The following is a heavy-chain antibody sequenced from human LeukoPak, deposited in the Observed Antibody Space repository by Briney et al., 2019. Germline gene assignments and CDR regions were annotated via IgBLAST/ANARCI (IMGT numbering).Heavy chain of an antibody. J-gene: IGHJ6*02. D-gene: IGHD3-10*02. Sequence: ASVKVSCKASGGTFSSYAISWVRQAPGQGLEWMGGIIPIFGKANYAQKFQGRVTITADESTSTAYMELSSLRSEDTAVYYCVFLIDHYYYGMDVWGQGTTVTVSS. CDR1: GGTFSSYA. CDR3: VFLIDHYYYGMDV. CDR2: IIPIFGKA. V-gene: IGHV1-69*13.